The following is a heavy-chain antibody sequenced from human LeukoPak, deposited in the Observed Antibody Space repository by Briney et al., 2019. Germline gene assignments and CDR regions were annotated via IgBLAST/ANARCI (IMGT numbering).Heavy chain of an antibody. CDR2: INPNSGAT. CDR1: GYTFTGYY. D-gene: IGHD3-10*01. V-gene: IGHV1-2*02. CDR3: ARGRFGEWDNWFDP. J-gene: IGHJ5*02. Sequence: ASVKVSCKASGYTFTGYYIHWVRQAPGQGLEWMAWINPNSGATNYAQKFQGRVSMTRDTSISTAYMALSRLTSGDTAVYFCARGRFGEWDNWFDPWGQGTLVTVSS.